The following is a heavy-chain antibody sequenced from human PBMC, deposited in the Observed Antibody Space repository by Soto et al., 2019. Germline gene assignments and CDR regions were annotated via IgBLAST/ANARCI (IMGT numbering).Heavy chain of an antibody. CDR2: NYYSGST. CDR1: GGSITSGDYY. Sequence: SETLSLTCTVSGGSITSGDYYWSWIRQPPGKGLEWIGYNYYSGSTYYNPSLKSRVTISVDTSKSQFSLKLSSVTAADTAVYYCARAQHYYDSSGYYENYFDYWGQGTLVTVSS. D-gene: IGHD3-22*01. V-gene: IGHV4-30-4*01. J-gene: IGHJ4*02. CDR3: ARAQHYYDSSGYYENYFDY.